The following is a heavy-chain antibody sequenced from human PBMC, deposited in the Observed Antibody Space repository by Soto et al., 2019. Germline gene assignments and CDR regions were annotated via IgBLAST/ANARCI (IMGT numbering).Heavy chain of an antibody. CDR1: GDTFTGYY. J-gene: IGHJ5*02. Sequence: QVQLVQSGAEVKKPGASVKVSCKASGDTFTGYYMNWVRQAPGQGLEWMGWINPNSGGTNYAQKFQGRVTKTRDTCISTAYTELSWLRTDDTALYYCARTLGANWFDPWGQGTLVTVSS. CDR3: ARTLGANWFDP. CDR2: INPNSGGT. D-gene: IGHD3-16*01. V-gene: IGHV1-2*02.